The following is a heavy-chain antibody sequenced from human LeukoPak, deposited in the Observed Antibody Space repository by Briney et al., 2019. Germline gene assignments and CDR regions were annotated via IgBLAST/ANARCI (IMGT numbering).Heavy chain of an antibody. J-gene: IGHJ5*02. CDR2: INAGNGNT. CDR1: GYTFTSYA. CDR3: ARDRKPAGGNWFDP. D-gene: IGHD2-2*01. V-gene: IGHV1-3*01. Sequence: ASVKVSCKASGYTFTSYAMHWVRQAPGQRLEWMGWINAGNGNTKYSQKFQGRVTITRDTSASTAYMELGSLRSEDTAVYYCARDRKPAGGNWFDPWGQGTLVTVSS.